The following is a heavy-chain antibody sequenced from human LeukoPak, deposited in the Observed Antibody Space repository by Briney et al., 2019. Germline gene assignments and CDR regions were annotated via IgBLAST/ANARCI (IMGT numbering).Heavy chain of an antibody. CDR3: AKEPGVKYYFDY. D-gene: IGHD3-10*01. V-gene: IGHV3-30*02. CDR2: IRYDGSNK. CDR1: GFTFSSYA. J-gene: IGHJ4*02. Sequence: GGSLRLSCAASGFTFSSYAMHWVRQAPGKGLEWVAFIRYDGSNKYYADSVKGRFTISRDNSKNTLYLQMNSLRAEDTAVYYCAKEPGVKYYFDYWGQGTLVTVSS.